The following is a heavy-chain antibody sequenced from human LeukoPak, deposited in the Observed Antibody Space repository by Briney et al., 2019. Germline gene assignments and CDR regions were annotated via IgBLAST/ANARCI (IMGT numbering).Heavy chain of an antibody. D-gene: IGHD3-3*01. J-gene: IGHJ4*02. CDR3: AVAGMYYDFWSGYYGSSGDYFDY. V-gene: IGHV3-74*01. CDR2: INSDGSST. CDR1: GFTFSSYW. Sequence: GGSLRLSCAASGFTFSSYWMHWVRQAPGKGLVWVSRINSDGSSTSYADSVKGRFTISRDNAKNTLYLQMNSLRAEDTAVYYCAVAGMYYDFWSGYYGSSGDYFDYWGQGTLVTVSS.